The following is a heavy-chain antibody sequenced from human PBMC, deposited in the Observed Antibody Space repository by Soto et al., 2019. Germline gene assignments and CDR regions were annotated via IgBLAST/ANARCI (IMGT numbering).Heavy chain of an antibody. V-gene: IGHV3-48*03. Sequence: EVQLVESGGGLVQPGGSLRLSCVASGFTFSTYEMNWVRQAPGRGLEWISYISSSDNTIFYADSVKGRFTISRDNAKNSLYLQMNSLRAEDTAVYYCAREGIATAGPHFDYWGQGTLVTVSS. D-gene: IGHD6-13*01. J-gene: IGHJ4*02. CDR3: AREGIATAGPHFDY. CDR2: ISSSDNTI. CDR1: GFTFSTYE.